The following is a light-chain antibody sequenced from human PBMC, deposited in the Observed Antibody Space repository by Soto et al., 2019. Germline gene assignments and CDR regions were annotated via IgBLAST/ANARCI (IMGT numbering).Light chain of an antibody. Sequence: EIVLTQSPGTLSLSPGERATLSCGASQSFTSNYLAWYQQKPGQAPRLLIYGASTRATGIPDRFSGSGSGTDFTLTISRLEPEDFAVYHCQQYSSSPLTFGGGTKVDNK. CDR3: QQYSSSPLT. V-gene: IGKV3-20*01. CDR2: GAS. CDR1: QSFTSNY. J-gene: IGKJ4*01.